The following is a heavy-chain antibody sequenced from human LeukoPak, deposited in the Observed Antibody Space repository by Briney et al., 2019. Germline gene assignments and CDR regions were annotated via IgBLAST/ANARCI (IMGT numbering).Heavy chain of an antibody. D-gene: IGHD6-19*01. CDR3: AVSSGWYKIDY. CDR2: IYYSGST. V-gene: IGHV4-39*01. CDR1: GASVSGSAYY. Sequence: PSETLSLTCTVSGASVSGSAYYWGWIRQPPGKGLEWIGNIYYSGSTYYNESLESRVTISIDTSKSQFSLKLNSVTAADTAMYYCAVSSGWYKIDYWGQGTLVTVSS. J-gene: IGHJ4*02.